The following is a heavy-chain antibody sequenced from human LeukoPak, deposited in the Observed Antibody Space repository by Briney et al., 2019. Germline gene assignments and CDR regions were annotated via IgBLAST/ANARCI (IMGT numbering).Heavy chain of an antibody. J-gene: IGHJ4*02. V-gene: IGHV3-30-3*01. CDR2: ISYDGSNK. D-gene: IGHD3-22*01. CDR1: GFTFSSYA. Sequence: GGSLRLSCAASGFTFSSYAMHWVRQAPGKGLEWVAVISYDGSNKYYADSVKGRFTISRDNSKNTLYLQLSSLRPEDTAVYYCATDREGDPSAYYLVGGQGTLITVSS. CDR3: ATDREGDPSAYYLV.